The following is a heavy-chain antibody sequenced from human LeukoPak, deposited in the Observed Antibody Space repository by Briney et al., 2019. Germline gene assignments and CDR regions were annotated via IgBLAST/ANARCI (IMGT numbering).Heavy chain of an antibody. CDR2: ISSSGSTI. V-gene: IGHV3-11*01. J-gene: IGHJ4*02. D-gene: IGHD3-9*01. CDR1: GFTFSDYY. CDR3: AREGNDILTGYYSGYFDY. Sequence: GGSLRLSCAASGFTFSDYYMSWIRQAPGKGLEWFSYISSSGSTIYYADSVKGRFTISRDNAKNSLYLQMNSLRAEDTALYYCAREGNDILTGYYSGYFDYWGQGTLVTVSS.